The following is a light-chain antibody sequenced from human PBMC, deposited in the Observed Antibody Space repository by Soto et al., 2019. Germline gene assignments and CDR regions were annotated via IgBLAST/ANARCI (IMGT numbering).Light chain of an antibody. CDR1: QSVSSN. J-gene: IGKJ1*01. CDR2: GAS. CDR3: QQYNNWPPWT. V-gene: IGKV3-15*01. Sequence: EIVMTQSPATLSVSPGERATLSCRASQSVSSNLAWYQQKPGQAPRLLMYGASTRATGIPARFSGRGSGTEFTLTISSLQSEDFAVDYCQQYNNWPPWTFGQGTKVEIK.